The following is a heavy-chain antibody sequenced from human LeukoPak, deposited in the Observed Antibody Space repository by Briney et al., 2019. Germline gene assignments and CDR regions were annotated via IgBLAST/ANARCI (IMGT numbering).Heavy chain of an antibody. J-gene: IGHJ6*02. CDR3: TRNRYCSRTNCYTHYYDMDV. Sequence: ASVKVSCKASGYTFTSYGISWVRQAPGQGLEWMGWMNPNSGNTGYAQKFQGRVTMTRDTSMSTAYMELNSLRSEDTAVYYCTRNRYCSRTNCYTHYYDMDVWGQGTTVTVSS. V-gene: IGHV1-8*02. CDR2: MNPNSGNT. CDR1: GYTFTSYG. D-gene: IGHD2-2*02.